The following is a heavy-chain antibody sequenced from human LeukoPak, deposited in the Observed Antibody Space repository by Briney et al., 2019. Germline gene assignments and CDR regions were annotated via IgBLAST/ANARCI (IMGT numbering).Heavy chain of an antibody. D-gene: IGHD6-6*01. J-gene: IGHJ4*02. Sequence: ASVKVSCKASGGTFSSYAISWVRQAPGQGLEWMGGIIPIFGTTDYAQKFQGRVTITADESTSTAYMELSSLRSDDTAVYYCARRGDSSSDFDYWGQGTLVTVSS. V-gene: IGHV1-69*13. CDR1: GGTFSSYA. CDR3: ARRGDSSSDFDY. CDR2: IIPIFGTT.